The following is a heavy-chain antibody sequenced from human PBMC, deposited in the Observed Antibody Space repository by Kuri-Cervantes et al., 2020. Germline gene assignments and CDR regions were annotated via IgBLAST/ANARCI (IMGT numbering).Heavy chain of an antibody. CDR3: ARGVRWFRESAGRQYYYYYYMDV. Sequence: ASVKVSCKASGGTFSSYAISWVRQAPGQGLEWMGWISAYNGNTNYAQKLQGRVTMTRDTSTSTVYMEPSSLRSEDTAVYYCARGVRWFRESAGRQYYYYYYMDVWGKGTTVTVSS. D-gene: IGHD3-10*01. J-gene: IGHJ6*03. CDR1: GGTFSSYA. CDR2: ISAYNGNT. V-gene: IGHV1-18*01.